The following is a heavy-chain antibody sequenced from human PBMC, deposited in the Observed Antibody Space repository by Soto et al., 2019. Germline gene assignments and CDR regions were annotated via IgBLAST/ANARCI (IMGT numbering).Heavy chain of an antibody. CDR3: ARAGGYNAKYYFDY. CDR2: ISWNSGSI. J-gene: IGHJ4*02. CDR1: GFTFADYA. Sequence: GGSLRLSCAASGFTFADYAMHWVRQAPGKGLEWVSGISWNSGSIGYADSVKGRFTISRDNAKNSLYLQMNSLRAEDTALYYCARAGGYNAKYYFDYWGQGTLVTVSS. V-gene: IGHV3-9*01. D-gene: IGHD1-26*01.